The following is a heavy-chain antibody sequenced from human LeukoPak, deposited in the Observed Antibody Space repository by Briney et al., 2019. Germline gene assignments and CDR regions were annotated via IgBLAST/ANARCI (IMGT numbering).Heavy chain of an antibody. V-gene: IGHV3-23*01. CDR3: AKCFWSGYYTGYYFDY. D-gene: IGHD3-3*01. J-gene: IGHJ4*02. CDR2: ISGSGGST. CDR1: GFTFSIYA. Sequence: PGGSLRLSCAASGFTFSIYAMRLVRQAPGKGLEWVSAISGSGGSTYYADSVKGRFTISRDNSKNTLYLQMNSLRAEDTAVYYCAKCFWSGYYTGYYFDYWGQGTLVTVSS.